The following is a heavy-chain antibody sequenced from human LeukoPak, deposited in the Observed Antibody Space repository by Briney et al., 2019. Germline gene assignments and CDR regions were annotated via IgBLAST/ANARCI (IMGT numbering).Heavy chain of an antibody. CDR1: GFTFSSYA. CDR3: ARDLPGDSYGPSGFDY. V-gene: IGHV3-30-3*01. D-gene: IGHD5-18*01. Sequence: GGSLRLSCAASGFTFSSYAMHWVRQAPGKGLEWVAVISYDGSNKYYADSVKGRFTISRDNSKNTLYLQMNSLRAEDTAVYYCARDLPGDSYGPSGFDYWGQGTLVTVSS. J-gene: IGHJ4*02. CDR2: ISYDGSNK.